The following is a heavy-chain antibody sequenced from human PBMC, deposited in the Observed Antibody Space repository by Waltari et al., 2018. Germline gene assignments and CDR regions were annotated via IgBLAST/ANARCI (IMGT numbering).Heavy chain of an antibody. Sequence: QVRLQQWGAGLLKPSETLSLTCAVYGGSFSGYYWSWIRQPPGQGLEWIGEIYHSGSTNYNPSLKSRVTISVDTSKNQFSLKLSSVTAADAAVYYCARGLHYGYCSSTSCPPPGQWFDPWGQGTLVTVSS. D-gene: IGHD2-2*01. V-gene: IGHV4-34*01. CDR1: GGSFSGYY. CDR3: ARGLHYGYCSSTSCPPPGQWFDP. J-gene: IGHJ5*02. CDR2: IYHSGST.